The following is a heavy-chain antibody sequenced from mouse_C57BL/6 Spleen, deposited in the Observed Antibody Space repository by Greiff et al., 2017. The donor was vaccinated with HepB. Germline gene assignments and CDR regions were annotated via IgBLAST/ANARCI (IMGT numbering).Heavy chain of an antibody. CDR3: TRGGTYYSNSHAWFAY. V-gene: IGHV5-9-1*02. D-gene: IGHD2-5*01. CDR2: ISSGGDYI. J-gene: IGHJ3*01. Sequence: EVQLVESGEGLVKPGGSLKLSCAASGFTFSSYAMSWVRQTPEKRLEWVAYISSGGDYIYYADPVKGRFTISRDTTRNTLYLQMSSLKSEDTAMYYCTRGGTYYSNSHAWFAYWGQGTLVTVSA. CDR1: GFTFSSYA.